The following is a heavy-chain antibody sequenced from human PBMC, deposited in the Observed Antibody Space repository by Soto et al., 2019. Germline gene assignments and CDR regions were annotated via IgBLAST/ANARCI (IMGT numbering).Heavy chain of an antibody. CDR3: ARVGGGYQLLHAFDI. J-gene: IGHJ3*02. V-gene: IGHV3-21*01. CDR1: GFTFSSYS. CDR2: ISSSSSYI. D-gene: IGHD2-2*01. Sequence: EVQVVESGGGLVKPGGSLRLSCAASGFTFSSYSMNWVRQAPGKGLEWVSSISSSSSYIYYADSVKGRFTISRDNAKNSLYLQMNSLRAEDTAVYYCARVGGGYQLLHAFDICGQGTMVTVSS.